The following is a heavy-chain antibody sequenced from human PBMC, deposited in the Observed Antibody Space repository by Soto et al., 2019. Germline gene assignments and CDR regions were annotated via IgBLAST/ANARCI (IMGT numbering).Heavy chain of an antibody. CDR1: GFTFSSYG. CDR2: IWYDGSNK. Sequence: QVQLVESGGGVVQPGRSLRLSCAASGFTFSSYGMHWVRQAPGKGLEWVAVIWYDGSNKYYADSVKGRFTISRDNSKNTLYLQMNSLRAEDTAVYYSARALRIGAVAGLDGWGQGTLVTVSS. V-gene: IGHV3-33*01. D-gene: IGHD6-19*01. J-gene: IGHJ5*02. CDR3: ARALRIGAVAGLDG.